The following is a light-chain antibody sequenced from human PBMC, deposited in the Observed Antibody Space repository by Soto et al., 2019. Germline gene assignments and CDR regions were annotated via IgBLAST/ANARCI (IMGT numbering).Light chain of an antibody. CDR3: QQYGSSALT. V-gene: IGKV3-20*01. CDR2: GAS. J-gene: IGKJ4*01. Sequence: EIVLTQSPGTLSLSPGERAPLSCRASQSVSSIYLAWYQQKPGQAPRLLIYGASSRATGIPDRFSGSGSGTDFTLTISRLEPEDFAVYYCQQYGSSALTFGGGTKVDIK. CDR1: QSVSSIY.